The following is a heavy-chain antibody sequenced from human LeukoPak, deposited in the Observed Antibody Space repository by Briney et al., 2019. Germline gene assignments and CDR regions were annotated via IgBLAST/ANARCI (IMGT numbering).Heavy chain of an antibody. D-gene: IGHD2-2*01. J-gene: IGHJ3*02. CDR3: VVGGAFDI. Sequence: PGGSLRLSCAASGFTFSTYWMSWVRQAPAKGLEWVANRKEDGSQKYYVDSVKGRFTISRDNAKNSVFLQMNSLRVEDTASYYCVVGGAFDIWGQGTMVTVSS. CDR2: RKEDGSQK. CDR1: GFTFSTYW. V-gene: IGHV3-7*01.